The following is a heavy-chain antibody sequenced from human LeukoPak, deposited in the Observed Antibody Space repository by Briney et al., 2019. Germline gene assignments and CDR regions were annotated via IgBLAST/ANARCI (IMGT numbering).Heavy chain of an antibody. CDR3: SREDY. V-gene: IGHV1-2*02. CDR2: INPNSGGT. Sequence: ASVKVSCKASGYTFTGYYLHWVRQAPGQGLEWVGWINPNSGGTNYAQKFQGRVTMTRDTPITTVYMELSRLRSDDTAVYYCSREDYWGQGTLVTVSS. J-gene: IGHJ4*02. CDR1: GYTFTGYY.